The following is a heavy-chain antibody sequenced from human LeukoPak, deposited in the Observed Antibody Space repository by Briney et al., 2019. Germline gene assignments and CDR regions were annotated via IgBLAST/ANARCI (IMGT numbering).Heavy chain of an antibody. D-gene: IGHD1-1*01. Sequence: ASVKVSCKASGYTFTSYDINWVRQATRQGLEWMGWMNPNSGNTGYAQKFQGRVTMTRNTSISTAYMELSSLRSEDTAVYYCARETGTEDVNWFDPWGQGTLVTVSS. V-gene: IGHV1-8*01. CDR3: ARETGTEDVNWFDP. CDR2: MNPNSGNT. J-gene: IGHJ5*02. CDR1: GYTFTSYD.